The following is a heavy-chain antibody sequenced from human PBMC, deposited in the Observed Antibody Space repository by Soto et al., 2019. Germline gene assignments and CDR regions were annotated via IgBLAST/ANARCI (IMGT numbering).Heavy chain of an antibody. V-gene: IGHV4-59*01. D-gene: IGHD6-6*01. CDR3: ARGTRAARPER. J-gene: IGHJ4*02. CDR2: IYNSGST. CDR1: GGSSSNYY. Sequence: QVQLQESGPGLVKPSETLSLTCTVSGGSSSNYYWSWIRQPPGKGLEWIGYIYNSGSTNYNPSLKSRVTISVDTSKNQFSLKRNSVTAADTAVYYCARGTRAARPERWGQGTLVTVSS.